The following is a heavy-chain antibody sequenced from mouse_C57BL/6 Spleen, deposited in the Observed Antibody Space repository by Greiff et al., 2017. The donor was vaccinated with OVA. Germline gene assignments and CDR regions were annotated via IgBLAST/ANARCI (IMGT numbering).Heavy chain of an antibody. CDR2: IYPRSGNT. V-gene: IGHV1-81*01. Sequence: QVQLQQSGAELARPGASVKLSCKASGFTFTSYGISWVKQRPGQGLEWIGEIYPRSGNTYYNEKFKGKATLTADKSSSTAYMELRSLTSEDSAVYFCARGGKLYYWGWGKGTTLTVAS. J-gene: IGHJ2*01. CDR1: GFTFTSYG. CDR3: ARGGKLYYWG. D-gene: IGHD1-1*01.